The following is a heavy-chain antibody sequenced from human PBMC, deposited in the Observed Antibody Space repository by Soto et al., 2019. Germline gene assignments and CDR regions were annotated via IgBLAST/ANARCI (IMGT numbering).Heavy chain of an antibody. Sequence: QVQLVQSGAEVKKPGSSVKVSCKASGGTFSSYAISWVRQAPGQGLEWMGGIIPIFGTANYAQKFQGRVTMTADESTSTAYMELSSLRSEDTAVYYCAREGVVVVDATDRLLYYGMDVWGQGTTVTVSS. J-gene: IGHJ6*02. D-gene: IGHD2-15*01. CDR1: GGTFSSYA. CDR3: AREGVVVVDATDRLLYYGMDV. V-gene: IGHV1-69*01. CDR2: IIPIFGTA.